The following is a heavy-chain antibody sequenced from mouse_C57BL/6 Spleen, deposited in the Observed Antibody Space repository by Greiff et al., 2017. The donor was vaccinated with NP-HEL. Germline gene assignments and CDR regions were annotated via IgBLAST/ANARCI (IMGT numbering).Heavy chain of an antibody. D-gene: IGHD1-1*01. V-gene: IGHV1-74*01. CDR1: GYTFTSYW. Sequence: VKLQESGAELVKPGASVKVSCKASGYTFTSYWMHWVKQRPGQGLEWIGRIHPSDSDTNYNQKFKGKATLTVDKSSSTAYMQLSSLTSEDSAVYYCATYGSSYDWYFDVWGTGTTVTVSS. J-gene: IGHJ1*03. CDR3: ATYGSSYDWYFDV. CDR2: IHPSDSDT.